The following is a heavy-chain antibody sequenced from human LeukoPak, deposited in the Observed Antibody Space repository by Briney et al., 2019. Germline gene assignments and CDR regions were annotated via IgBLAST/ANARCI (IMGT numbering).Heavy chain of an antibody. D-gene: IGHD4-17*01. CDR2: ISYDGSNK. CDR3: GRDLPTVTSIDY. V-gene: IGHV3-30*04. Sequence: PGGSLRLSCAASGFIFSSYAMHWVRQAPGKGLEWVAVISYDGSNKYYADSVKGRFTISRDNAKNSLYLQMNSLRAEDTAVYYCGRDLPTVTSIDYWGQGTLVTVSS. J-gene: IGHJ4*02. CDR1: GFIFSSYA.